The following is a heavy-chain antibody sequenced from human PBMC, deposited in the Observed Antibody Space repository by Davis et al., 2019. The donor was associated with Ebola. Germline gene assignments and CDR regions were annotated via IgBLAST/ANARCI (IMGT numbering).Heavy chain of an antibody. D-gene: IGHD3-9*01. J-gene: IGHJ4*02. Sequence: SGPTLVKPTQTLTLTCTFSGFSLSTSGVGVGWIRQPPGKALEWLALIYWDDDKRYSPSLKSRLTITKDTSKNQVVLTMTNMDPVDTATYYCAHNNVLRYFDWLLLPTHFDYWGQGTLVTVSS. CDR3: AHNNVLRYFDWLLLPTHFDY. V-gene: IGHV2-5*02. CDR2: IYWDDDK. CDR1: GFSLSTSGVG.